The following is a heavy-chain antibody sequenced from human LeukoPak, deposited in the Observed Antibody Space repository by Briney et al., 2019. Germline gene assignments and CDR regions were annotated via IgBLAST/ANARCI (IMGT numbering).Heavy chain of an antibody. J-gene: IGHJ4*02. V-gene: IGHV3-15*01. CDR3: ATDLGLTMIRGVLVS. CDR2: IKSKGDGETT. CDR1: GLTFTNAW. D-gene: IGHD3-10*01. Sequence: NPGGSLRLSCAASGLTFTNAWMSWVRQAPGKGLEWVGRIKSKGDGETTDYTAPVKGRFTMSRDDSKATLYLQMNYVIVEDTAVYFCATDLGLTMIRGVLVSWGQGALVSVSP.